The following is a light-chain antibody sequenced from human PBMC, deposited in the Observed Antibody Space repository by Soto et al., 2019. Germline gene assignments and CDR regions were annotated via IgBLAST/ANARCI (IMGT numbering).Light chain of an antibody. Sequence: QSVLTQPPSASGSPGQSVTISCTGTSSDVGGYNYVSWYQHHPGKAPKLMIYEVNKRPSGVPDRFSGSKSGNTASLTVSGLQAEDEADYFCSSYAGRNNLVFGGGTKLTVL. V-gene: IGLV2-8*01. CDR3: SSYAGRNNLV. CDR1: SSDVGGYNY. CDR2: EVN. J-gene: IGLJ2*01.